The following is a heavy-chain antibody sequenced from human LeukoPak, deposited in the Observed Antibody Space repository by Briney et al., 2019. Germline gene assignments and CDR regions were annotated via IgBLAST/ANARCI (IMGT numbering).Heavy chain of an antibody. CDR1: GFTFSSYW. Sequence: GGSLRLSCAASGFTFSSYWMNWARQAPGKGLEWVSTISGSGDTTYYADSVKGRFTISRDNSKNTLYIQMNTLRADDTAVYYCAKYIYISSGHFDCWGQGTLVTVSS. J-gene: IGHJ4*02. CDR2: ISGSGDTT. CDR3: AKYIYISSGHFDC. V-gene: IGHV3-23*01. D-gene: IGHD6-6*01.